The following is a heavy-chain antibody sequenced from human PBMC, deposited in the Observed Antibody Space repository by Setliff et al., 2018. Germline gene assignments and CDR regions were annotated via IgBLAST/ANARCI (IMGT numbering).Heavy chain of an antibody. J-gene: IGHJ4*02. CDR1: GFTFRDYS. V-gene: IGHV3-23*01. D-gene: IGHD1-26*01. CDR3: AKDRVNDGFWDFDS. CDR2: VLQVGSG. Sequence: PGGSLRLSCATSGFTFRDYSMVWVRQVPGKGLEWVAGVLQVGSGVYADSVKGRSTISRDNSKNNFFLQINNLRAADTATYYCAKDRVNDGFWDFDSWGQGIVVTVSS.